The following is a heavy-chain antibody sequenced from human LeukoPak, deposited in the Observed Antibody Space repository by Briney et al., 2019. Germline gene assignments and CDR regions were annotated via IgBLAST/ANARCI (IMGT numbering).Heavy chain of an antibody. CDR1: AGSINSYY. D-gene: IGHD6-19*01. Sequence: SVTLSFNCTGSAGSINSYYWSWNRPPPGQELMGISYIYYSGSTIYNHSLKSRVTISLDTSKNQFSLKLSSVTAADTAVYYCARQSDSSGWYRIDPWGQGTLVTVSS. CDR3: ARQSDSSGWYRIDP. J-gene: IGHJ5*02. CDR2: IYYSGST. V-gene: IGHV4-59*08.